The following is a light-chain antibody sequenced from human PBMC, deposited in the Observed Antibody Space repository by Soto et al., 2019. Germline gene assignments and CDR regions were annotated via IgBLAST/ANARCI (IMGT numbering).Light chain of an antibody. J-gene: IGKJ2*01. CDR3: MQSTHWPHT. V-gene: IGKV2-30*01. Sequence: DVVLTQSPLSLPVTLGQPATISCRSSQSLVYSDGDTYLTWFQQRPGQSPRRLIFKVSNRDSGVPDRFSGSGSGTDFTLKITSVEAEDVGLYYCMQSTHWPHTFGQGTKVDIK. CDR1: QSLVYSDGDTY. CDR2: KVS.